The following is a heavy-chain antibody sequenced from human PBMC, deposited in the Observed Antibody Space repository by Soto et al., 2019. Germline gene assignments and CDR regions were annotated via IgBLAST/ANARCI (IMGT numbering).Heavy chain of an antibody. D-gene: IGHD3-3*01. Sequence: QVQLVQSGAEVKKPGASVKVSCKVSGYTLTELSMHWVRQAPGKGLEWMGGFDPEDGETIYAQKFHGRVTMTEDTSTDKAYMELSSLRSEDTAVYYCATTLRFLEWFDYWGQGTLVTVSS. CDR1: GYTLTELS. CDR2: FDPEDGET. J-gene: IGHJ4*02. CDR3: ATTLRFLEWFDY. V-gene: IGHV1-24*01.